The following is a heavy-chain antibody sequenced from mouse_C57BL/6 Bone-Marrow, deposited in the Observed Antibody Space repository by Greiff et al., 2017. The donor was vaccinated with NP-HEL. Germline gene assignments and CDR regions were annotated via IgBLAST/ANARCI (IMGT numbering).Heavy chain of an antibody. J-gene: IGHJ2*01. CDR2: INPGSGGT. D-gene: IGHD2-3*01. V-gene: IGHV1-54*01. Sequence: QVQLQQSGAELGRPGPSVQGACPASFSSFTNSFIYFLHHIPVQGLEWIGVINPGSGGTNYNEKFKGKATLTADKSSSTAYMQLSSLTSEDSAVYFCAREGDGYSHFDYWGQGTTLTVSS. CDR1: FSSFTNSF. CDR3: AREGDGYSHFDY.